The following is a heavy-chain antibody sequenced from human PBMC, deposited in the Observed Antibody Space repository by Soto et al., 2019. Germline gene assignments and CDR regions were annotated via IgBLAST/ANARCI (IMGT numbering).Heavy chain of an antibody. CDR1: GFTFSSYG. J-gene: IGHJ3*02. V-gene: IGHV3-33*01. CDR3: ARQALEDFYAFDI. CDR2: IWYDGSNK. D-gene: IGHD2-15*01. Sequence: GGSLRLSCAASGFTFSSYGMHWVRQAPGKWLEWVSVIWYDGSNKYYADSVKGRFTISRDNSNNTLYLQMNSLRAEDTAVYYGARQALEDFYAFDIWGQWTMDLVSS.